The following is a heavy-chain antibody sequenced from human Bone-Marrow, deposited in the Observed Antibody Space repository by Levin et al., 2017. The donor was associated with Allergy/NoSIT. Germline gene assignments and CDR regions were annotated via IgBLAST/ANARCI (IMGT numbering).Heavy chain of an antibody. J-gene: IGHJ4*02. V-gene: IGHV1-2*02. CDR2: INPNSGGT. CDR3: ARLQGSSTSCYDY. D-gene: IGHD2-2*01. CDR1: GYTFTGYY. Sequence: GASVKVSCKASGYTFTGYYMHWVRQAPGQGLEWMGWINPNSGGTNYAQKFQGRVTMTRDTSISTAYMELSRLRSDDTAVYYCARLQGSSTSCYDYWGQGTLVTVSS.